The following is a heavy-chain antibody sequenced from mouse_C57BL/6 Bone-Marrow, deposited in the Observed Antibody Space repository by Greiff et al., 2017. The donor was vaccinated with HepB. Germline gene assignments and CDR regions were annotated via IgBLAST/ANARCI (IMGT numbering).Heavy chain of an antibody. Sequence: EVMLVESGGGLVKPGGSLKLSCAASGFTFSSYAMSWVRQTPEKRLEWVATISDGGSYTYYPDNVKGRFTISRDNAKNNLYLQMSHLKSEETAMYYCARDWGGDYGGQGTTLTVPS. V-gene: IGHV5-4*01. J-gene: IGHJ2*01. CDR1: GFTFSSYA. CDR2: ISDGGSYT. CDR3: ARDWGGDY.